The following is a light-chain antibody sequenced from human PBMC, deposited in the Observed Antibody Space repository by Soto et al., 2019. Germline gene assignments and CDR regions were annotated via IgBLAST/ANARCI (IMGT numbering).Light chain of an antibody. J-gene: IGLJ1*01. Sequence: QSLLTQPPSASGTPGQRVTISCSGSSSNIRSNTVNWYQHLPGTAPKLLIYSGNQRPSGVPDRFSGSKSGTSASLAISGLQSEDEADYYCAAWDDSLNGRVFGTGTKVTVL. V-gene: IGLV1-44*01. CDR2: SGN. CDR3: AAWDDSLNGRV. CDR1: SSNIRSNT.